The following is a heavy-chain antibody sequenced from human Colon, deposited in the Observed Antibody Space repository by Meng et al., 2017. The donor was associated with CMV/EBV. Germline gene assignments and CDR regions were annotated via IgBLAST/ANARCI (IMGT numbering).Heavy chain of an antibody. CDR3: VTYAQEASFEY. V-gene: IGHV3-21*01. CDR2: ISKSDTYI. J-gene: IGHJ4*02. Sequence: EVQGVGWGGGLGKAGGVLRHSCEVSGFPFSDYSMILFRQAPGNGLEWVSSISKSDTYIFYKDSVKGRFTISRDNARNSVYLQMNSLRVEDTAVYYCVTYAQEASFEYWGQGTLVTVSS. D-gene: IGHD3-16*01. CDR1: GFPFSDYS.